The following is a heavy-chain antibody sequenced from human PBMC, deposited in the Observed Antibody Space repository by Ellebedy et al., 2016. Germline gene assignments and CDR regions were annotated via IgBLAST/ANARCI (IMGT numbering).Heavy chain of an antibody. CDR3: AKGGTSRFYGMDV. CDR1: AFTFSAYS. Sequence: GGSLRLSXAASAFTFSAYSMNWVRQAPGKGLEWIACTNRRTGNDYYADSVKGRFTMSRDNDKTSFYLQMNALRAEDTGTYFCAKGGTSRFYGMDVWGRGTTVTVSS. CDR2: TNRRTGND. D-gene: IGHD1-1*01. V-gene: IGHV3-48*01. J-gene: IGHJ6*02.